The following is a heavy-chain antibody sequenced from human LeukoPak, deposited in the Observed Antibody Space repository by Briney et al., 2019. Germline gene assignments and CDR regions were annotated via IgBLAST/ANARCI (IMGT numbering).Heavy chain of an antibody. Sequence: SETLSLTCAVYGGSFSGYSWSWIRQPPGKGLEWIGEINHSGSTNYNPSLKSRVTISVDTSKNQFSLKLSSVTAADTAVYYCARGVGAAAIWLYYYGMDVWGQGTTVTVSS. CDR1: GGSFSGYS. J-gene: IGHJ6*02. V-gene: IGHV4-34*01. CDR2: INHSGST. CDR3: ARGVGAAAIWLYYYGMDV. D-gene: IGHD2-2*02.